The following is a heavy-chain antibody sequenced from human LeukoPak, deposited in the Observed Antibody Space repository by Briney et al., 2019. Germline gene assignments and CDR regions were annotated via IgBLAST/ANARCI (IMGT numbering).Heavy chain of an antibody. V-gene: IGHV3-48*03. CDR1: GFTFSSYE. CDR2: ISSSGSTI. Sequence: GGSLRLSCAASGFTFSSYEMNWVRQAPGKVLEWVSYISSSGSTIYYADSVKGRFTISRDNAKNSLYLQMNSLRAEDTAVYYCASLMTTVTLFDYWGQGTLVTVSS. CDR3: ASLMTTVTLFDY. D-gene: IGHD4-17*01. J-gene: IGHJ4*02.